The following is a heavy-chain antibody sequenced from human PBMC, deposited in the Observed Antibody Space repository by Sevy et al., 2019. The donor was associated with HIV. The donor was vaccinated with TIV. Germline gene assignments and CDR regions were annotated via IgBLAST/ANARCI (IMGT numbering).Heavy chain of an antibody. CDR3: AKERRRDYYDSSGYYYGFH. CDR2: IRYDGSNK. V-gene: IGHV3-30*02. CDR1: GFTFSSYG. J-gene: IGHJ4*02. Sequence: GGSLRLSCAASGFTFSSYGMHWVRQAPGKGLEWVAFIRYDGSNKYYANSVKGRFTISRDNSKNTLYLQMNSLRAEDTAVYYCAKERRRDYYDSSGYYYGFHWGQGTLVTVSS. D-gene: IGHD3-22*01.